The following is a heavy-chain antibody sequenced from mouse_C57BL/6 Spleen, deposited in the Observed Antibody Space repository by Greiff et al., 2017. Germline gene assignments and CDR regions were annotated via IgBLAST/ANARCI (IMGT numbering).Heavy chain of an antibody. V-gene: IGHV1-64*01. CDR1: GYTFTSYW. CDR3: ARVITTVDWYFDV. Sequence: QVQLQQPGAELVKPGASVKLSCKASGYTFTSYWMHWVKQRPGQGLEWIGMIHPNSGSTNYNAKFKSKATLTVDQSSSTAYMQLSSLTSEDSAVYYWARVITTVDWYFDVWGTGTTVTVSS. D-gene: IGHD1-1*01. CDR2: IHPNSGST. J-gene: IGHJ1*03.